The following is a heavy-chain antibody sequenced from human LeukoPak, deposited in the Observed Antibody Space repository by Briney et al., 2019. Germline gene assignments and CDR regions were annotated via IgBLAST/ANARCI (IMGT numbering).Heavy chain of an antibody. CDR3: ARVIVVPAAIRRFDY. D-gene: IGHD2-2*02. Sequence: ASVKVSCKASGYTFTSYGISWVRQAPGQGLEWMGWISAYNGNTNYAQKLQGRVTMTTDTSTSTAYMELRSLRSDDRAVYYCARVIVVPAAIRRFDYWGQGTLVTVSS. CDR1: GYTFTSYG. V-gene: IGHV1-18*01. CDR2: ISAYNGNT. J-gene: IGHJ4*02.